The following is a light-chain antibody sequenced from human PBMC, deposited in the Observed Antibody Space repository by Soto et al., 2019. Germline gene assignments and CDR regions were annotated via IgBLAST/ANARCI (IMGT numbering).Light chain of an antibody. CDR1: QSVSSSY. J-gene: IGKJ4*01. Sequence: EIVLTQSPGTLSLSPGERATLSCRASQSVSSSYLAWYQQKPGQAPRLLIYGASSRATGIPDRFSGSGSGTDFTLTISRLEPEDFAVYYCQQYGSSPGTTFGGGTKVEI. CDR3: QQYGSSPGTT. V-gene: IGKV3-20*01. CDR2: GAS.